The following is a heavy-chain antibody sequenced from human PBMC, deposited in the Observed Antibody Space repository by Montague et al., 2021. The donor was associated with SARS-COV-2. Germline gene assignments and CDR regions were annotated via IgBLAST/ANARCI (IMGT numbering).Heavy chain of an antibody. V-gene: IGHV4-59*01. CDR2: IYYNTGNT. CDR3: ARGTGYDYYFDC. CDR1: GGSISDYY. D-gene: IGHD5-12*01. Sequence: SETLSLTCSVSGGSISDYYWNWIRQPPGKGLEWIGYIYYNTGNTXYNPSIQSLVTISLNTSKNQFSLNLRSVTAADTALYFCARGTGYDYYFDCWGLGTLVTVSS. J-gene: IGHJ4*02.